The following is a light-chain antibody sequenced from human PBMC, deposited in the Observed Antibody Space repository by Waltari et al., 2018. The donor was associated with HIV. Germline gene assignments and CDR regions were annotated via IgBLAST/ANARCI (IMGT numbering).Light chain of an antibody. V-gene: IGLV1-44*01. CDR1: SSNIGSNT. J-gene: IGLJ3*02. Sequence: QSVLTQPPSASGTPGQRVTISCSGSSSNIGSNTVNWYQQLPGTAPKLLFYSNKQRPSGVPDRFSGSQSGTSASLAISGLQSEDEADYYCAAWDDSLNGWVFGGGTKLTVL. CDR2: SNK. CDR3: AAWDDSLNGWV.